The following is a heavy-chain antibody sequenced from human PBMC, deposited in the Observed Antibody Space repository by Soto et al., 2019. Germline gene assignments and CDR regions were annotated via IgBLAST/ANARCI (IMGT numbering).Heavy chain of an antibody. CDR1: GGSISSSSYY. CDR3: VLGFAAEYYYDSSGYYSDDY. D-gene: IGHD3-22*01. V-gene: IGHV4-39*01. Sequence: PSETLSLTCTVSGGSISSSSYYWGWIRQPPGKGLEWIGSIYYSGSTYYNQSLKSRVTISVDTSKNQFSLKLSSVIAAVTAVYYCVLGFAAEYYYDSSGYYSDDYWGQGTLVTVSS. CDR2: IYYSGST. J-gene: IGHJ4*02.